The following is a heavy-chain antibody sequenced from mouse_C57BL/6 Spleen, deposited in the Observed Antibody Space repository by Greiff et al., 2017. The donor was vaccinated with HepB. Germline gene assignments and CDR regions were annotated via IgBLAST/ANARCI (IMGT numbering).Heavy chain of an antibody. D-gene: IGHD2-3*01. V-gene: IGHV14-1*01. J-gene: IGHJ3*01. CDR3: TTSPYDGFAWFAY. CDR2: IDPEDGDT. Sequence: VQLQQSGAELVRPGASVKLSCTASGFNIKDYYMHWVKQRPEQGLEWIGRIDPEDGDTEYAPKFQGKATMTADTSSNTAYLQLSSLTSEDTAVYYCTTSPYDGFAWFAYWGQGTLVTVSA. CDR1: GFNIKDYY.